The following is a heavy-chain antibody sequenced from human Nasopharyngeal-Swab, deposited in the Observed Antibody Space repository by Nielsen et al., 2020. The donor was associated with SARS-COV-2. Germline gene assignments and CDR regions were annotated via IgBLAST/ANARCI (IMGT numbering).Heavy chain of an antibody. CDR2: FSGCSGNT. J-gene: IGHJ4*01. V-gene: IGHV3-23*01. CDR3: AKDGGGWYTSGWYYFDY. CDR1: GFTFSSYA. Sequence: GESLKISCAASGFTFSSYAMSWVRQTPGKGLEWVSSFSGCSGNTYYADYVKGRFTISRDTSKNTLYLQMNSLRADDTAVYYCAKDGGGWYTSGWYYFDYWGQGTLVTVSS. D-gene: IGHD6-19*01.